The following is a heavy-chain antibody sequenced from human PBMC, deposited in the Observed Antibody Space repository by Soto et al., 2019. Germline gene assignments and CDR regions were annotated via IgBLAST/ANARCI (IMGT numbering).Heavy chain of an antibody. D-gene: IGHD4-4*01. CDR1: GDSISSSPYY. Sequence: QLQLQESGPGLVKPSETLSLTCSVSGDSISSSPYYWAWIRQPPGHALEWIGNVYYSGTSYRNPSLKSRVTLSVDRSKNQFSLHLTSVTAADSAVYYCAHLRDYNNYGWFDPWGPGSLVTVSS. CDR2: VYYSGTS. CDR3: AHLRDYNNYGWFDP. V-gene: IGHV4-39*01. J-gene: IGHJ5*02.